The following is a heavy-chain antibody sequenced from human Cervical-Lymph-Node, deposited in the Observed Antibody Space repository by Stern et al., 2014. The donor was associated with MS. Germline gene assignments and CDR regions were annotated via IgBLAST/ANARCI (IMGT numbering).Heavy chain of an antibody. CDR3: ARRGGIYYVDY. D-gene: IGHD3-16*01. CDR2: LSSNCTYT. J-gene: IGHJ4*02. Sequence: EVQLVESGGGLVKPGRSLRLSCAASGFIFSDYSMNWVRQAPGKGPEWVSSLSSNCTYTSYADSVKGRFTVSRDNANSSLFLQMNSLRVDDTALYYCARRGGIYYVDYWGPGTLVTVSS. CDR1: GFIFSDYS. V-gene: IGHV3-21*06.